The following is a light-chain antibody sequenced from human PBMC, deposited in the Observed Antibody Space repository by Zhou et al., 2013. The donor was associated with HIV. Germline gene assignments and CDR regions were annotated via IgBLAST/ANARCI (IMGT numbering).Light chain of an antibody. CDR3: QQYASSPWT. CDR1: QSVRSNY. J-gene: IGKJ1*01. V-gene: IGKV3-20*01. Sequence: EIVLTQSPGTLSLSQGERATLSCRASQSVRSNYLAWYQQKPGQAPRFLIFGASSRATGVPDRFGGSGSGTEFTLTITRLEPEDFAVYYCQQYASSPWTFGPGTRVEIK. CDR2: GAS.